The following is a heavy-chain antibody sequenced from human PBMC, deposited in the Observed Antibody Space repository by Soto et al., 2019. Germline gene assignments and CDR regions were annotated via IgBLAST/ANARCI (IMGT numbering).Heavy chain of an antibody. Sequence: ASVKVSCKASGGDFSTYAISWVRQAPGQGLEWVGGIIPILRTPTYAQNFQGRITISADDSTSTAYMELNGLRSDDTAIYCCVRDSLVPAAADYFYGMDVWGQGTTVTVSS. CDR1: GGDFSTYA. J-gene: IGHJ6*02. D-gene: IGHD2-2*01. V-gene: IGHV1-69*13. CDR3: VRDSLVPAAADYFYGMDV. CDR2: IIPILRTP.